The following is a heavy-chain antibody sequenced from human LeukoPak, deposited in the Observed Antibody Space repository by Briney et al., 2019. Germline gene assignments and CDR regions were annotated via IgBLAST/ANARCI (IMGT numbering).Heavy chain of an antibody. Sequence: SETLSLTCTVSGGSISSSSYYWGWIRQPPGKGLEWIGSIYYSGSTYYNPSLKSRVTISVDKSQNQFSLKLSSVTAADTALYYCARDNGYCTGASCYSRWNWFDTWGQGTLVTVSS. CDR1: GGSISSSSYY. CDR2: IYYSGST. V-gene: IGHV4-39*07. D-gene: IGHD2-15*01. CDR3: ARDNGYCTGASCYSRWNWFDT. J-gene: IGHJ5*02.